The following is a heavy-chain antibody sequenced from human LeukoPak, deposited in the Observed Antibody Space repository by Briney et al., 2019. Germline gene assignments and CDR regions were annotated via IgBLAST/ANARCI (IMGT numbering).Heavy chain of an antibody. Sequence: GGSLRLSCAASGFTFDDHGMSWVRQAPGKGLEWVSGINWNGGSTGYADSVKGRFTISRDNAKNSLYLQMNSLRAEDTALYYCARGGGDVDTAIPPYFDYWGQGTLVTVSS. CDR2: INWNGGST. D-gene: IGHD5-18*01. J-gene: IGHJ4*02. V-gene: IGHV3-20*04. CDR3: ARGGGDVDTAIPPYFDY. CDR1: GFTFDDHG.